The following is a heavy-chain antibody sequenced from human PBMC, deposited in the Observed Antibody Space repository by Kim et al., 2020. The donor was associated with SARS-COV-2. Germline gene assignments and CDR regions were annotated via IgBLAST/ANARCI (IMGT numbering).Heavy chain of an antibody. CDR3: ARGPISITLVWGGTRCYYDGMHV. CDR1: GGSISSYY. D-gene: IGHD3-10*01. Sequence: SETLSLTCTVSGGSISSYYWSWIRQPPGKGLEWIGYIYYSGSTNYNPSLKSRVTISVDTSKNQFSLKLSSVTAADTAVYYCARGPISITLVWGGTRCYYDGMHVWGQGTLVTVSS. CDR2: IYYSGST. V-gene: IGHV4-59*01. J-gene: IGHJ4*02.